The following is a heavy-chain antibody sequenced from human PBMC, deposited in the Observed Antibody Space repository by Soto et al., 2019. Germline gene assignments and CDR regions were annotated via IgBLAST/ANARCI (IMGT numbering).Heavy chain of an antibody. V-gene: IGHV4-39*07. CDR3: ARAAIWFGESLHDY. J-gene: IGHJ4*02. D-gene: IGHD3-10*01. CDR1: DGSSSRISVH. CDR2: VHYTGST. Sequence: SEIQCDSCTVADGSSSRISVHWGWKRKPPGKGLEWIGSVHYTGSTYYNPSLKSRVTISVYSSKNQFSLKLSSVTAADTVVYYCARAAIWFGESLHDYWGQGTLVTVSS.